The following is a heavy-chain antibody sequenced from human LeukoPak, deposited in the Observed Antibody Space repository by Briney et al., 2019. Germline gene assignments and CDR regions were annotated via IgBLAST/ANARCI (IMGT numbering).Heavy chain of an antibody. J-gene: IGHJ6*03. D-gene: IGHD4-17*01. CDR3: ARGYPATATPGYYMDV. Sequence: SETLSLTCSVSRGSISTYYWSWIRQPPGKGLEWIGEINHSGSTNYNPSLKSRVTISVDTSKNQFSLKLSSVTAADTAVYYCARGYPATATPGYYMDVWGKGTTVTVSS. CDR1: RGSISTYY. CDR2: INHSGST. V-gene: IGHV4-34*01.